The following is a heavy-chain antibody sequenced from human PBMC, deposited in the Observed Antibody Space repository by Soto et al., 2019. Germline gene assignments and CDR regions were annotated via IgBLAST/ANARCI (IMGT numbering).Heavy chain of an antibody. CDR1: GFTFSSYS. V-gene: IGHV3-48*01. CDR2: ISSSSSTI. J-gene: IGHJ5*02. D-gene: IGHD3-10*01. CDR3: VKEGRLAVGGLDL. Sequence: EVQLVESGGGLVQPGGSLRLSCAASGFTFSSYSMNWVRQAPGKGLEWVSYISSSSSTIYYADSVKGRFTISRDNAKNTLSLQMDSLRVEDTAIYYCVKEGRLAVGGLDLWGQGALVTVSS.